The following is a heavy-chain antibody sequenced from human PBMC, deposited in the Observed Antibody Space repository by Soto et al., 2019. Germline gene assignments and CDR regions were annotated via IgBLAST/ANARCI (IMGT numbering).Heavy chain of an antibody. V-gene: IGHV3-23*01. J-gene: IGHJ4*02. CDR2: ISGSGGST. Sequence: EVQLLESGGGLVQPGGSLRLSCAASGFTFSSYAMRWVRQAPGKGVEWVSAISGSGGSTYYADSGKGRFSICKDNSKIAIYLQMISMRAQGTALSYRGKRGSGRYYFHWGQATLVSFS. D-gene: IGHD1-26*01. CDR1: GFTFSSYA. CDR3: GKRGSGRYYFH.